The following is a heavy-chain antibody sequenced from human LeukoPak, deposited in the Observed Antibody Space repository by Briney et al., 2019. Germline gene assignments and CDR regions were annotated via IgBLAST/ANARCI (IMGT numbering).Heavy chain of an antibody. CDR1: GGSISSYY. D-gene: IGHD3-9*01. V-gene: IGHV4-59*12. J-gene: IGHJ4*02. CDR3: ARTRGYDILTGYYNGRLFDY. CDR2: IYYSGST. Sequence: KTSETLSLTCTVSGGSISSYYWSWIRQPPGKGLEWIGYIYYSGSTNYNPSLKSRVTISVDTSKNQFSLKLSSVTAADTAVYYCARTRGYDILTGYYNGRLFDYWGQGTLVTVSS.